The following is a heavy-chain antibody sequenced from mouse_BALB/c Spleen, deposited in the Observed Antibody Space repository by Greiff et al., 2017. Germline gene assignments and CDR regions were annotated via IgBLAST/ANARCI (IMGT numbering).Heavy chain of an antibody. CDR3: VRDQNYGSSYEGYFDY. Sequence: ESGPGLVAPSQSLSITCTVSGFSLTSYDISWIRQPPGKGLEWLGVIWTGGGTNYNSAFMSRLSISKDNSKSQVFLKMNSLQTDDTAIYYCVRDQNYGSSYEGYFDYWGQGTTLTVSS. D-gene: IGHD1-1*01. CDR2: IWTGGGT. J-gene: IGHJ2*01. CDR1: GFSLTSYD. V-gene: IGHV2-9-2*01.